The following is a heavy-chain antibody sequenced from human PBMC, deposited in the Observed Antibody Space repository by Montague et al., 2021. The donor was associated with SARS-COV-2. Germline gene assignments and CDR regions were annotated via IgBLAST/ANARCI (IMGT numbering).Heavy chain of an antibody. J-gene: IGHJ4*02. V-gene: IGHV3-66*02. CDR2: IFSDGSR. Sequence: SLRLSCAASGFTVTSNYMNWVRQAPGKGLEWVSTIFSDGSRWYTDSVEGRFTISRDNSKNTVSFQMNSLRVEDTAVYFCAREDGRGGSSWYLYWGQGTLVIVSS. CDR3: AREDGRGGSSWYLY. D-gene: IGHD6-13*01. CDR1: GFTVTSNY.